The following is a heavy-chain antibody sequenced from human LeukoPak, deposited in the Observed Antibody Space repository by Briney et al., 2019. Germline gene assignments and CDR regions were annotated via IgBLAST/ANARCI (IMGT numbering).Heavy chain of an antibody. D-gene: IGHD3/OR15-3a*01. CDR3: ARQTGSGLFTLP. V-gene: IGHV4-39*01. Sequence: SETLSLTCTVSGDSISTSNSYWGWIRQPPGKGLEWIGSIYYSGNTYYNASLKSRVTISVDTSKNQISLRLTSVTATDTAMYYCARQTGSGLFTLPGGQGTLVTVSS. J-gene: IGHJ4*02. CDR2: IYYSGNT. CDR1: GDSISTSNSY.